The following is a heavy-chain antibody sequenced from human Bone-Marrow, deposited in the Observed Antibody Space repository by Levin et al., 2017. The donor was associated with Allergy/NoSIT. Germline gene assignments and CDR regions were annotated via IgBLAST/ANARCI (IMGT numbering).Heavy chain of an antibody. D-gene: IGHD4-11*01. CDR3: ARDAMTTTHYYYYGMDG. V-gene: IGHV3-11*01. CDR2: ISSSGSTI. J-gene: IGHJ6*02. Sequence: SCAASGFTFSDYYMSWIRQAPGKGLEWVSYISSSGSTIYYADSVKGRFTISRDNAKNSLYLQMNSLRAEDTAVYYCARDAMTTTHYYYYGMDGWGQGTTVTVSS. CDR1: GFTFSDYY.